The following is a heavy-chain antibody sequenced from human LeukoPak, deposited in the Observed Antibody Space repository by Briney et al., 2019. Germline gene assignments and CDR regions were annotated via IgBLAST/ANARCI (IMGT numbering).Heavy chain of an antibody. Sequence: GGSLRLSCVASGFTFSNYWMHWVRQPPGKGLVWVSRIYVDGRTTNYADSVKGRFAISRDNAKNTVYLEMSSLSVEDTATYYCIRDFRSADLWGQGTLVTVTS. CDR3: IRDFRSADL. CDR2: IYVDGRTT. J-gene: IGHJ5*02. V-gene: IGHV3-74*01. CDR1: GFTFSNYW.